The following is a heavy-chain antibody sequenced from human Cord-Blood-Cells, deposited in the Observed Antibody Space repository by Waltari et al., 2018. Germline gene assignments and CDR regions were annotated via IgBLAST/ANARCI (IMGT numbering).Heavy chain of an antibody. V-gene: IGHV3-7*01. CDR1: GLPFSSYW. Sequence: EVQLVESGGGLVQPGGSLRLSCAASGLPFSSYWMSWVRQAPGKGLEWVANIKQDGSEKYYVDSVKGRFTISRDNAKNSLYLQMNSLRAEDTAVYYCARDMGWGSGWFDPWGQGTLVTVSS. J-gene: IGHJ5*02. D-gene: IGHD7-27*01. CDR2: IKQDGSEK. CDR3: ARDMGWGSGWFDP.